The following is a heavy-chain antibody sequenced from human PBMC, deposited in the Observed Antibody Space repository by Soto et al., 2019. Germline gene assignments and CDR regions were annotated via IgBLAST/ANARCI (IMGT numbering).Heavy chain of an antibody. V-gene: IGHV3-33*01. CDR1: GFIFSNYG. J-gene: IGHJ4*02. CDR2: IWYDGSNK. D-gene: IGHD3-10*01. Sequence: QVQLVESGGGVVQPGRSLRLSCAASGFIFSNYGMHWVRQAPGKGLEWVAVIWYDGSNKYYADSVKGRFTISRDNSKNTLDLQMNSLRAEDTAVYYCARGDDAGRAAWGQGTLVAVSS. CDR3: ARGDDAGRAA.